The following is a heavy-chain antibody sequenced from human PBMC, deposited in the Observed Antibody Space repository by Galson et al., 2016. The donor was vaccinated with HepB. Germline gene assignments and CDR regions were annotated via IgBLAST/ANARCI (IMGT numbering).Heavy chain of an antibody. CDR1: GFTFSNYG. D-gene: IGHD6-19*01. Sequence: SLRLSCAASGFTFSNYGMNWVRQAPGKGLEWVSSISSVSSYIHYADSVKGRFTISRDNAKDSLYLQMNDLRAEDTAVYFCARQDQWLIRSSFDFWGQGTMVTVSS. CDR2: ISSVSSYI. J-gene: IGHJ3*01. CDR3: ARQDQWLIRSSFDF. V-gene: IGHV3-21*01.